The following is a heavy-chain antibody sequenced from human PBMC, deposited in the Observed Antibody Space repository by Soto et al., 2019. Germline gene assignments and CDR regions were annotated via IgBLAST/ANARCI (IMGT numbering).Heavy chain of an antibody. CDR1: GGSFSGYY. D-gene: IGHD3-10*01. J-gene: IGHJ4*02. CDR2: INHSGST. Sequence: QVQLQQWGAGRLKPSETLSLTCAVYGGSFSGYYWSWIRQPPGKGLEWIGEINHSGSTNYNPSLTSRVTISVDTSKNQFSLKLSSVTAADTAVYYGARGYGRNFDYWGQGTLVNVSS. V-gene: IGHV4-34*01. CDR3: ARGYGRNFDY.